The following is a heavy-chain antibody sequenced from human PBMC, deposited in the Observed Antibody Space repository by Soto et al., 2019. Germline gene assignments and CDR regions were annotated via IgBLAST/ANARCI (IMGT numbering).Heavy chain of an antibody. CDR3: ARVWTPRDNWNDEYYYYMDV. Sequence: SETLSLTCTVSGGSISSGGYYWSWIRQHPGKGLEWIGYIYYSGSTNYNPSLKSRVTISVDTSKNQFSLKLSSVTAADTAVYYCARVWTPRDNWNDEYYYYMDVWGKGTTVTVSS. CDR1: GGSISSGGYY. V-gene: IGHV4-61*08. D-gene: IGHD1-1*01. CDR2: IYYSGST. J-gene: IGHJ6*03.